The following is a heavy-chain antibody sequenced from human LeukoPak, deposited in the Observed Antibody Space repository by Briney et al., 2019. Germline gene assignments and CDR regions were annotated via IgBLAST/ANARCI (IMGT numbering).Heavy chain of an antibody. CDR3: ARDRVLTYNWNYVFDY. D-gene: IGHD1-7*01. Sequence: SETLSLTCTVSGGSISSSSYYWGWIRQPPGKGLEWIGSIYYSGTTYYNPSLKSRVTISVDTSRNQFSLKLSSVTAADAAVYYCARDRVLTYNWNYVFDYWGQGTLVTVSS. CDR1: GGSISSSSYY. J-gene: IGHJ4*02. V-gene: IGHV4-39*07. CDR2: IYYSGTT.